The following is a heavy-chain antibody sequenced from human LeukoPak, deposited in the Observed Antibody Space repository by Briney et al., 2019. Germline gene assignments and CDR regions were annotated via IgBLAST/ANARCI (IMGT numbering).Heavy chain of an antibody. CDR1: GGSISSSSYY. J-gene: IGHJ4*02. CDR2: IYYSGST. Sequence: SETLSLTCTVSGGSISSSSYYWGWIRQPPGQGLEWIGSIYYSGSTYYNPSLKSRVTISVGTSKNQFSLKLSSVTAAETAVYYCARHAFSTVERFVDYWGQGTLVTVSS. V-gene: IGHV4-39*01. D-gene: IGHD2/OR15-2a*01. CDR3: ARHAFSTVERFVDY.